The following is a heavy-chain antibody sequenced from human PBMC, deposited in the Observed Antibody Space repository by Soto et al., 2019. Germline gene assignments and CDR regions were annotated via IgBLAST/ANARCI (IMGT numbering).Heavy chain of an antibody. D-gene: IGHD6-13*01. CDR1: GGSVSGGSYF. CDR3: AREGRMGNFDY. Sequence: SETLSLTCTVSGGSVSGGSYFWSWVRQPPGKGLEWIGYFYYSGSTKYNPSLKSRVTILEDTSKNQFSLKLNSVTAADTAVYYCAREGRMGNFDYWGQGALVTVS. J-gene: IGHJ4*02. V-gene: IGHV4-61*01. CDR2: FYYSGST.